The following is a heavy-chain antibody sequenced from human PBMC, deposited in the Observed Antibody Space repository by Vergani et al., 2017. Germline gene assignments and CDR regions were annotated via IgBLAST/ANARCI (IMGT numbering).Heavy chain of an antibody. Sequence: QVQLQESGPGLVKPSETLSLTCTVSGGSISSYYWSWIRQPPGKGLEWIGYIYYSGSTNYNPPLKSRVTISVDTSKNQFSLKLSSVTAADTAVYYCARQTYSYGYDYWGQGTLVTVSS. CDR2: IYYSGST. D-gene: IGHD5-18*01. J-gene: IGHJ4*02. CDR1: GGSISSYY. V-gene: IGHV4-59*01. CDR3: ARQTYSYGYDY.